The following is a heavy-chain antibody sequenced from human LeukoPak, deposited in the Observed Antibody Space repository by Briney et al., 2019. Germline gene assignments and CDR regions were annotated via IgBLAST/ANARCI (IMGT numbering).Heavy chain of an antibody. CDR2: INHSGST. D-gene: IGHD2-2*01. CDR3: ARVRTYPDY. J-gene: IGHJ4*02. V-gene: IGHV4-34*01. Sequence: SETLSLTCAVYGGSFSGYYWSWIRQPPGKGLEWIGEINHSGSTNYNPSLKSRVTISVDTSKNRFSLKLSSVTAADTAVYYCARVRTYPDYWGQGTLVTVSS. CDR1: GGSFSGYY.